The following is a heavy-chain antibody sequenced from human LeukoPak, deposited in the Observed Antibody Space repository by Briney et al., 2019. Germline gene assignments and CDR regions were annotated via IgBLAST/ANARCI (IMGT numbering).Heavy chain of an antibody. V-gene: IGHV4-4*02. Sequence: PSGTLSLTCAVSGGSISSSNWWSWVRQPPGKGLEWIGEIYHSGSTNYNPSLKSRVTISVDKSKNQFSLKLSSVTAEDTAVYYCARDVIAAAGSPFPRIAVAGPLIWGQGTLVTVSS. D-gene: IGHD6-13*01. J-gene: IGHJ4*02. CDR3: ARDVIAAAGSPFPRIAVAGPLI. CDR1: GGSISSSNW. CDR2: IYHSGST.